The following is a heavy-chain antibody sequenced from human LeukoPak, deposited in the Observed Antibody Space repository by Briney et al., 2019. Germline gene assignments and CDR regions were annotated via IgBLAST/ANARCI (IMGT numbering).Heavy chain of an antibody. CDR1: GGSSSGYY. Sequence: PSETLPLTCAVYGGSSSGYYWSWIRQPPGKGLEWIGEINHSGSTNYNPSLKSRVTISVDTSKNQFSLKLSSVTAADTAVYYCARGSPFGNPHVWGQGTMVTVSS. CDR2: INHSGST. V-gene: IGHV4-34*01. D-gene: IGHD3-10*01. J-gene: IGHJ3*01. CDR3: ARGSPFGNPHV.